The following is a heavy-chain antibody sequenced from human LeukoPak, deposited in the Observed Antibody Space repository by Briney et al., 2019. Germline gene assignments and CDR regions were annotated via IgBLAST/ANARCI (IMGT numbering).Heavy chain of an antibody. Sequence: PGGSLRLSCAASGFTFSSYSMNWVRQPPGKGLEWIGSIYYSGSTYYNPSLKSRVTISVDTSKNQFSLKLSSVTAADTAVYYCARLRIHNWFDPWGQGTLVTVSS. CDR1: GFTFSSYSMN. J-gene: IGHJ5*02. CDR2: IYYSGST. V-gene: IGHV4-39*01. D-gene: IGHD2-15*01. CDR3: ARLRIHNWFDP.